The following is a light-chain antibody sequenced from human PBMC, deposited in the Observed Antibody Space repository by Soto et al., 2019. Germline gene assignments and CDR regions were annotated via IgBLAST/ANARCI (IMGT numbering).Light chain of an antibody. CDR1: SSHIGSSNL. V-gene: IGLV2-23*01. CDR2: EGN. CDR3: CSYAGSSPLYV. J-gene: IGLJ1*01. Sequence: QPASVSGSPGQSITISCTASSSHIGSSNLVSWYQHHSGKAPKLIIYEGNKRPSGVSNRFSGSKSGKTASLTISGLQAEDEGTYYCCSYAGSSPLYVFGTGTKLTVL.